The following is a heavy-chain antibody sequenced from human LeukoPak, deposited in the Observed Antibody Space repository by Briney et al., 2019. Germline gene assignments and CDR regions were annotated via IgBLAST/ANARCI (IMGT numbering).Heavy chain of an antibody. J-gene: IGHJ4*02. D-gene: IGHD2-2*01. CDR3: ARGRTGAAALDF. CDR1: GGSFSGHY. CDR2: STHSGST. V-gene: IGHV4-34*01. Sequence: SETLSPTCAVYGGSFSGHYWTWIRQPPGKGLEWIGESTHSGSTNYNPSLKSRVTISVDTSKSQFSLKLSSVTAADTAVYHCARGRTGAAALDFWGPGMLVTVSS.